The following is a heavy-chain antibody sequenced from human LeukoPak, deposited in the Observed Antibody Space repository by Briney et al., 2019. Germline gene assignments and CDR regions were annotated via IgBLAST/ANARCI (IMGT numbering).Heavy chain of an antibody. D-gene: IGHD5-24*01. Sequence: SETLSLTCAVYGGSFSGYYWSWTRQPPGKGLEWIGEINHSGSTNYNPSLKSRVTISVDTSKNQFSLKLSSVTAADTAVYYCARGVVRYNKFDYWGQGTLVTVSS. CDR3: ARGVVRYNKFDY. CDR1: GGSFSGYY. V-gene: IGHV4-34*01. J-gene: IGHJ4*02. CDR2: INHSGST.